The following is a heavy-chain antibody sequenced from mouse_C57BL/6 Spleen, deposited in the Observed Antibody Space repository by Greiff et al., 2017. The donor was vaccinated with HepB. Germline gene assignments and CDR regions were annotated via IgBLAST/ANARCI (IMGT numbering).Heavy chain of an antibody. CDR3: ANTVVAHYYAMGD. CDR1: GYTFTSYW. CDR2: IDPSDSYT. D-gene: IGHD1-1*01. Sequence: QVQLQQPGAELVKPGASVKLSCKASGYTFTSYWMQWVKQRPGQGLEWIGEIDPSDSYTNYNQKFKGKATLTVDTSSSTAYMQLSSLTSEDSAVYYCANTVVAHYYAMGDWGQGTSVTVSS. J-gene: IGHJ4*01. V-gene: IGHV1-50*01.